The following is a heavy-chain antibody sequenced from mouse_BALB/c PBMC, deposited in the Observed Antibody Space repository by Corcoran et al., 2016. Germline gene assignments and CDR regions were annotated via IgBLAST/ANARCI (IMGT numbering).Heavy chain of an antibody. CDR1: GYSFTDYI. V-gene: IGHV1-39*01. CDR2: INPYYGST. Sequence: EIQLQQTGPELVKPGASVKISCKASGYSFTDYIMLWVKQSHGKSLEWIGNINPYYGSTSYNLKFKGKATLTVDKSSSTAYMQLNSLTSEDSAVYYCARWDWYFDVGGAGTTVTVSS. CDR3: ARWDWYFDV. J-gene: IGHJ1*01.